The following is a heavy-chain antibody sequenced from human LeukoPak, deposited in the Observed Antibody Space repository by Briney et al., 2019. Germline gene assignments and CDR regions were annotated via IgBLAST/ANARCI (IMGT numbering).Heavy chain of an antibody. V-gene: IGHV3-48*03. J-gene: IGHJ4*02. CDR3: ASEYSSGWYIY. CDR2: ISSSGSTI. Sequence: GGSLRLSCAASGFTFSSYEMNWVRQAPGKGPEWVSYISSSGSTIYYADSVKGRFTISRDNAKNSLYLQMNSLRAEDTAVYYCASEYSSGWYIYWGQGTLVTVSS. CDR1: GFTFSSYE. D-gene: IGHD6-19*01.